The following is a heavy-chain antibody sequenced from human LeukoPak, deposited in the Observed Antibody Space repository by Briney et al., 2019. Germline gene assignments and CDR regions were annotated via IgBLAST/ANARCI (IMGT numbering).Heavy chain of an antibody. Sequence: PSETLSLTCTVSGGSITSYYWNWIRQPPGKGLEWIGYIYYTGSTNSNPSLRSRVTMSLDTSKNQFPLKLSSVTATDTARYYCAGSYFYDGNRYFDYWGQGALVTVSS. CDR2: IYYTGST. J-gene: IGHJ4*02. V-gene: IGHV4-59*08. CDR3: AGSYFYDGNRYFDY. CDR1: GGSITSYY. D-gene: IGHD3-22*01.